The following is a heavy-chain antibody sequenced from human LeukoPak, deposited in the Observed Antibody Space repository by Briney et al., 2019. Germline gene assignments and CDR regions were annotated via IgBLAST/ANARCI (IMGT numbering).Heavy chain of an antibody. CDR2: IYYSGST. D-gene: IGHD3-3*01. CDR1: GGSISSGDYY. CDR3: ASAPNTYYDFWSGYYTGTTYLHY. V-gene: IGHV4-30-4*08. J-gene: IGHJ4*02. Sequence: PSETLSLTCTVSGGSISSGDYYWSWIRQPPGKGLGWIGYIYYSGSTYYNPSLKSRVTISVDTSKNQFSLKLSSVTAADTAVYYCASAPNTYYDFWSGYYTGTTYLHYWGQGPLVTVSS.